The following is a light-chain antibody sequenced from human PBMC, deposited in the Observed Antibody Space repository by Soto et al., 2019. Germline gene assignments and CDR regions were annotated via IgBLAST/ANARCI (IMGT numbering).Light chain of an antibody. V-gene: IGKV1-5*03. CDR2: KAS. J-gene: IGKJ4*01. CDR3: QQYKSYPVT. Sequence: DIQMTQSPSTLSASVGDRVTITCRASQSISSWLAWYQQKPGKSPNFLIYKASSLESGVPSRFSGSGSGTEFTLTISSLQPDDFAPYYCQQYKSYPVTFGGGTKVEIK. CDR1: QSISSW.